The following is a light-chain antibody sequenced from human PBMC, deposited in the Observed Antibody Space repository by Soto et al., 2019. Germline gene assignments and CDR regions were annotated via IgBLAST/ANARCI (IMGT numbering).Light chain of an antibody. V-gene: IGLV2-14*01. CDR3: SSYTSSSTYV. Sequence: QSALTQPASVSGSPGQSITISCTGTSSDVGGSNYVSWYQQHPGKAPKLIISDVSYRPSGVSNRFSGSKSGNTASLTISGLHVEDEADYYCSSYTSSSTYVFGTGTKLTVL. CDR1: SSDVGGSNY. J-gene: IGLJ1*01. CDR2: DVS.